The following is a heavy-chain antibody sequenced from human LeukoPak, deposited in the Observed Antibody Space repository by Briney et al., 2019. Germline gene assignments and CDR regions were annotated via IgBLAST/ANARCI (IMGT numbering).Heavy chain of an antibody. D-gene: IGHD2-2*01. CDR2: ISSSYI. V-gene: IGHV3-21*01. J-gene: IGHJ4*02. Sequence: GGSLRLSCAASGFTFSSYSMNWVRQAPGKGLEWVSSISSSYIYYADSLKGRFTISRDNAKNSLYLQMNSLRAEDTAVYYCARDLGVPAETLDYWGQGTLVTVSS. CDR1: GFTFSSYS. CDR3: ARDLGVPAETLDY.